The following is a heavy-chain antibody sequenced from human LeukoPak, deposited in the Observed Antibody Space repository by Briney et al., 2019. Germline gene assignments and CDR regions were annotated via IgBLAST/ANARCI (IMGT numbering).Heavy chain of an antibody. CDR1: GFTFSNYA. CDR2: ISTDGRNT. J-gene: IGHJ3*02. V-gene: IGHV3-64*02. D-gene: IGHD2-21*02. CDR3: ARDLALGDDAFHI. Sequence: GGSLRLSCAASGFTFSNYAMHWVRQAPGKGLEFVSSISTDGRNTHYADSVKDRFPVSRDTSKTTLYLQIGSLNAEDMAVYYCARDLALGDDAFHIWGQGTMVSVSP.